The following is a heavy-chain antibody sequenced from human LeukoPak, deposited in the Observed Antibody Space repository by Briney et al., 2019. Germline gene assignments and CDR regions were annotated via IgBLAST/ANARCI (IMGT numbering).Heavy chain of an antibody. CDR2: IFSRADDGTT. V-gene: IGHV3-15*01. CDR3: TTDLVPHYFASTGYDY. D-gene: IGHD3-22*01. Sequence: GGALRHSRAPSGFTFSKPWTNCGSQAPGEGREWVGRIFSRADDGTTDYTAPVKGRFTNSIEDSKNTLNLQINSLKTQDTTVVYCTTDLVPHYFASTGYDYWGQGTLVTVSS. J-gene: IGHJ4*02. CDR1: GFTFSKPW.